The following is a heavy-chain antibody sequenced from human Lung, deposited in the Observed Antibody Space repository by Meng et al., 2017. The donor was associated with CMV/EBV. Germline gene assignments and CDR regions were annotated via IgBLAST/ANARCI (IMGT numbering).Heavy chain of an antibody. CDR1: GYSFTTYA. D-gene: IGHD2-2*01. J-gene: IGHJ4*02. Sequence: SGAEEKKPGASVKVYCKASGYSFTTYAMHWVRQATGQRLEWMGWINAGNGNTKYSEKFQSRVTITRDTAASTAYMELSSLRSEDTAVYYCARTGCSSSSCYDYWGQGTLVTASS. CDR2: INAGNGNT. V-gene: IGHV1-3*05. CDR3: ARTGCSSSSCYDY.